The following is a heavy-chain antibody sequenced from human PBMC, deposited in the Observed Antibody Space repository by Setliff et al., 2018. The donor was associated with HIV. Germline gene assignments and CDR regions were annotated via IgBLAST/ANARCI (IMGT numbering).Heavy chain of an antibody. CDR3: TRRGADSYYPRPLDV. CDR2: IFYSGST. CDR1: GGSVSTGNYY. D-gene: IGHD3-10*01. J-gene: IGHJ6*04. Sequence: SETLSLTCTVSGGSVSTGNYYWNWIRLPPEKGLEWIGYIFYSGSTNYNPSLKSRVTISVDTSKNQFSLRLNSVTAADTAIYYCTRRGADSYYPRPLDVWGKGTTVTVSS. V-gene: IGHV4-61*01.